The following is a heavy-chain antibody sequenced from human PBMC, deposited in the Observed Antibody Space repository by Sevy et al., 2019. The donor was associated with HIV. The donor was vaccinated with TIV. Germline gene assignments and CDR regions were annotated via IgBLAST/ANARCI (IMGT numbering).Heavy chain of an antibody. CDR1: GFTFSNYW. D-gene: IGHD6-13*01. CDR3: VRAIGAAGSY. Sequence: GGSLRLSCEASGFTFSNYWMSWVRQAPGKGLERVANIKEDGSVKYYVDSVKGRFTISRDNAKNSVYLQMNTLRAEDTALYYCVRAIGAAGSYWRQGTLVTVSS. CDR2: IKEDGSVK. V-gene: IGHV3-7*01. J-gene: IGHJ4*02.